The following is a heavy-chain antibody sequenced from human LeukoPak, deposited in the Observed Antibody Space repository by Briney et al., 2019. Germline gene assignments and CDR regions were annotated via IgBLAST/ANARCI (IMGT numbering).Heavy chain of an antibody. Sequence: SETLSLTCTVSGGSISSSNYYWGWIRQPPGKGLEWIGSIYYSGNTYYNPSLKSRVTISVDTSKNQFSLKLTSVTAADTAVYYCARDGGATFDYWGQGTLVTVSS. V-gene: IGHV4-39*02. D-gene: IGHD4-23*01. J-gene: IGHJ4*02. CDR3: ARDGGATFDY. CDR1: GGSISSSNYY. CDR2: IYYSGNT.